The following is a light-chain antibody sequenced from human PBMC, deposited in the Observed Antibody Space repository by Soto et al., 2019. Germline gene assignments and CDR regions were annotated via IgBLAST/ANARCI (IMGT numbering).Light chain of an antibody. CDR3: QQRSNWPQIT. CDR1: QSVSKY. Sequence: EIVLTQSPATLSLSPGERATLSCRASQSVSKYLAWYQQKPGQAPRLLIHDASNRATGIPARFSGSGSGTDCTLTISSLEPEDFGVYYCQQRSNWPQITFGEGTKVKIK. J-gene: IGKJ4*01. V-gene: IGKV3-11*01. CDR2: DAS.